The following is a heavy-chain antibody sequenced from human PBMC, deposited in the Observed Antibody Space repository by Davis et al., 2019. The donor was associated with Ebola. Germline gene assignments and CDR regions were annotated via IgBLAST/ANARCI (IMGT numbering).Heavy chain of an antibody. CDR3: TKPRSDTPIDFLVAY. D-gene: IGHD3-3*01. CDR1: GFTFSAYW. Sequence: LSLTCAASGFTFSAYWMHWVRQVPGKGLVWVSRISGDGKKTNYADFVKGRVTISRDNAKNTLYLEMNSLRAEDTAVYYCTKPRSDTPIDFLVAYWGQGILVSVSS. CDR2: ISGDGKKT. J-gene: IGHJ4*02. V-gene: IGHV3-74*01.